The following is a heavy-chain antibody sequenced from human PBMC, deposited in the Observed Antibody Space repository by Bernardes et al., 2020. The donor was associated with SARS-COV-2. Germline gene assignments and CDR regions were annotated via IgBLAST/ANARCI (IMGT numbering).Heavy chain of an antibody. CDR1: GFTFSSYA. J-gene: IGHJ6*02. CDR2: ISGSGGST. CDR3: AFTWGGSDYYYGMDV. Sequence: GGSLRLSCVASGFTFSSYAMSWVRQAPGKGLEWVSAISGSGGSTYYADSVKGRFTISRDNSKNTLYLQMNSLRAEDTAVYYCAFTWGGSDYYYGMDVWGQGTTVTVSS. D-gene: IGHD3-16*01. V-gene: IGHV3-23*01.